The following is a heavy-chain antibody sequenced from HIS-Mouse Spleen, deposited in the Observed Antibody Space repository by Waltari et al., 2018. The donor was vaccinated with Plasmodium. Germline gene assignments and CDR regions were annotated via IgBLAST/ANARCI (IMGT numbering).Heavy chain of an antibody. CDR1: GGSIPSSSYY. D-gene: IGHD1-7*01. V-gene: IGHV4-39*07. J-gene: IGHJ4*02. CDR3: ARDRITGTSYFDY. Sequence: QLQLQESGPGLVKPSETLSLTCTVPGGSIPSSSYYWGWIRQPPGKGLEWIGSIYYSGSTYYNPSLKSRVTISVDTYKNQFSLKLSSVTAADTAVYYCARDRITGTSYFDYWGQGTLVTVSS. CDR2: IYYSGST.